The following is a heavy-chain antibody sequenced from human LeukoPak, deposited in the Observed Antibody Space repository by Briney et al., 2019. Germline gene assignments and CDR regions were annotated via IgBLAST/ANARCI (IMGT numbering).Heavy chain of an antibody. D-gene: IGHD2-21*02. J-gene: IGHJ2*01. CDR2: IHPGDSDT. CDR1: GYTFPSYW. V-gene: IGHV5-51*01. Sequence: GESLKISCWASGYTFPSYWIGWVRQIAGKGLEWMGLIHPGDSDTRYSPSFQGQVTISVNKSISTAYLQWSSLKASDTAMYYCARIVVVTATNWYFDLWGRGTLVTVSS. CDR3: ARIVVVTATNWYFDL.